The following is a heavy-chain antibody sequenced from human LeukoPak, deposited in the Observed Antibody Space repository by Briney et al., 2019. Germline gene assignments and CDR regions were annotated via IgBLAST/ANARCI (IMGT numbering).Heavy chain of an antibody. Sequence: ASVKVPCKASGYTFTSYDINWVRQATGQGLEWMGWMNPNSGNTGYAQKFQGRVTMTRNTSISTAYMELSSLRSEDTAVYYCARGQTSYYYDSSGYPRGDYWGQGTLVTVSS. V-gene: IGHV1-8*01. D-gene: IGHD3-22*01. J-gene: IGHJ4*02. CDR1: GYTFTSYD. CDR3: ARGQTSYYYDSSGYPRGDY. CDR2: MNPNSGNT.